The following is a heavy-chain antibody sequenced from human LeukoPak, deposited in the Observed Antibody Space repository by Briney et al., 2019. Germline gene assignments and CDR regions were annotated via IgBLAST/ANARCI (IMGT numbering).Heavy chain of an antibody. Sequence: GGSLRLSCAASGFTFSSSAMHWVRQAPGKGLEWVAFIPYDGSNKYYADSVKGRFTISRDNSKNTLYLQMNSLRAEDTAVYYCAKDTRERFDPWGQGTLVTVSS. CDR3: AKDTRERFDP. J-gene: IGHJ5*02. CDR1: GFTFSSSA. D-gene: IGHD1-26*01. CDR2: IPYDGSNK. V-gene: IGHV3-30*02.